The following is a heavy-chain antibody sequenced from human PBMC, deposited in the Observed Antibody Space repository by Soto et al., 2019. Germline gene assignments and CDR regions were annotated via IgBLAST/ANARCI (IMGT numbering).Heavy chain of an antibody. Sequence: DVQLLESGGGLVQPGGSLTLSCAASGITFSNYAMHWVRQAPGKGLEWVSTIKDGGESTFYLDSVRGRFTISRDNSKDTLYLQMTSLRVEDMALYHCVKGGASYTSCWYANWGQGILVTVSS. CDR2: IKDGGEST. CDR1: GITFSNYA. CDR3: VKGGASYTSCWYAN. D-gene: IGHD6-13*01. J-gene: IGHJ4*02. V-gene: IGHV3-23*01.